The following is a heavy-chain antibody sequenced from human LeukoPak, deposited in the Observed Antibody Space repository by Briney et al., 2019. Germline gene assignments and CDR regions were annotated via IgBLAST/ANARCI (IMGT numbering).Heavy chain of an antibody. D-gene: IGHD4-11*01. V-gene: IGHV4-31*03. CDR3: ARGAGRPYSNPTGVSWGNWFDP. CDR2: IYYSGST. Sequence: SETLSLTCTVSGGSISSGGYYWSWIRQHPGKGLEWIGYIYYSGSTYYNPSLKSRVTISVDTSKNQFSLKLSSVTAADTAVYYCARGAGRPYSNPTGVSWGNWFDPWGQGTLVTVSS. J-gene: IGHJ5*02. CDR1: GGSISSGGYY.